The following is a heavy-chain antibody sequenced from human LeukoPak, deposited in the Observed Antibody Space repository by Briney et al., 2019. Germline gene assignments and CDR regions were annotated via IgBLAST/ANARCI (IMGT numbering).Heavy chain of an antibody. CDR3: ARASRPYSSGWYYFDY. D-gene: IGHD6-19*01. J-gene: IGHJ4*02. V-gene: IGHV1-8*03. CDR1: GYTFTSYD. CDR2: MNPNSGNT. Sequence: ASVKVSCKASGYTFTSYDINWVRQAPGQGLEWMGWMNPNSGNTGYAQKFQGGVTITRNTSISTAYMELSSLRSEDTAVYYCARASRPYSSGWYYFDYWGQGTLVTVSS.